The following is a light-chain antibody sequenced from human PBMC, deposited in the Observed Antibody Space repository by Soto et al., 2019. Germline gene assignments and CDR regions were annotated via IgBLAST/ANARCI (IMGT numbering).Light chain of an antibody. V-gene: IGKV3-20*01. CDR3: QQYGSPWT. CDR1: QSVSCSF. Sequence: EIVLTQSPGTLSLSPGERATLSCRASQSVSCSFLAWYQQKPGQAPRLLIYGASSRATGIPDRFSGSGSGTDFTLTISRLEPEDFAVYYCQQYGSPWTFGQGTKVEIK. CDR2: GAS. J-gene: IGKJ1*01.